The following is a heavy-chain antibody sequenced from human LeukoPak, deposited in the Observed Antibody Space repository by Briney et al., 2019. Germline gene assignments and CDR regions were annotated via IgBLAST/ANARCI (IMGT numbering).Heavy chain of an antibody. D-gene: IGHD6-13*01. CDR3: AREGAAGFPLDI. J-gene: IGHJ3*02. Sequence: TGGSLRLSCAASGFTFSTYWMSWVRQAPGKGLEWVANIKQDGSETNFVDSVKGRFTISRDNGDNSLFLQMNSLRAEDTAVYYCAREGAAGFPLDIWGQGTMVTVSS. V-gene: IGHV3-7*01. CDR1: GFTFSTYW. CDR2: IKQDGSET.